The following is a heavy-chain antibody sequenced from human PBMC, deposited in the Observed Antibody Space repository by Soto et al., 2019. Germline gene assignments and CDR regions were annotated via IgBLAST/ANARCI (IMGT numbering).Heavy chain of an antibody. CDR3: ARPGYYDSSGFFNFDH. V-gene: IGHV5-51*01. D-gene: IGHD3-22*01. CDR2: IYPDDSDT. J-gene: IGHJ4*02. Sequence: PGESLKNSCKASGYSFNTYWIGWVRQLPGKGLEWMGIIYPDDSDTRYSPSFQGQVTISADKSFTTVYLQWNSLKASDTAIYYCARPGYYDSSGFFNFDHWGQGTLVTVSS. CDR1: GYSFNTYW.